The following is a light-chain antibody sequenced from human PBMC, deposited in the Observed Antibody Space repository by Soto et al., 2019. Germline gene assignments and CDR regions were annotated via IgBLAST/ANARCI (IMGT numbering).Light chain of an antibody. CDR3: QQANSFPIT. J-gene: IGKJ5*01. Sequence: DIPMTQSPSSVSASVGDRVTIACRASQDISSWLAWYQQTPGRVPKLLIYATSKLQPGVPTRFSGSGSGTNFTLTISSLHPADFATYYCQQANSFPITFGQGTRLEIK. CDR1: QDISSW. V-gene: IGKV1-12*01. CDR2: ATS.